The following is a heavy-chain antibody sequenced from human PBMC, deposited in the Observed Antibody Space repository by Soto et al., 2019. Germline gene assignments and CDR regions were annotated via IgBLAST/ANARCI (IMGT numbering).Heavy chain of an antibody. Sequence: QVQLVQSGAEVKKPGASVKVSCKASGYTFTSYDINWVRQATGQGLEWMGWMNPNSGNTGYAQKFQGRVTMTRNTSISTAYRELRSLRSEDRAVYSCAREVGARRLDYWGQEPLVTVSS. J-gene: IGHJ4*02. V-gene: IGHV1-8*01. CDR3: AREVGARRLDY. CDR1: GYTFTSYD. D-gene: IGHD1-26*01. CDR2: MNPNSGNT.